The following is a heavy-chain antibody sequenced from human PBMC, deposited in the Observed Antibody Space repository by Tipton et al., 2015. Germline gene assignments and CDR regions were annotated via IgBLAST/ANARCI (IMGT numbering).Heavy chain of an antibody. Sequence: LRLSCTVSAGSISSGIYYWGWIRQPPGKGLEWIGSIFHRGDTNYNPSLKSRVTISLDTSKNQFSLKLNSVTAADTAVYYCARGLLLWFGMSDYWGRGTLVTVSS. CDR2: IFHRGDT. J-gene: IGHJ4*02. CDR1: AGSISSGIYY. V-gene: IGHV4-39*07. D-gene: IGHD3-10*01. CDR3: ARGLLLWFGMSDY.